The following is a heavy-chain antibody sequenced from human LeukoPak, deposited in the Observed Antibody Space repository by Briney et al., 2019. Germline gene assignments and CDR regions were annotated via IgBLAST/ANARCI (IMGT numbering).Heavy chain of an antibody. CDR2: ISGYNGNT. V-gene: IGHV1-18*01. CDR3: ARSGSGNLYYYMDV. J-gene: IGHJ6*03. CDR1: GYTLINYG. Sequence: GASVKVSCKASGYTLINYGLNWVRQAPGQGLEWMGWISGYNGNTNYAQKVQGRVTMTTDTSTSTAYMELRSLRSDDTAVYYCARSGSGNLYYYMDVWGKGTTVTVSS. D-gene: IGHD1-26*01.